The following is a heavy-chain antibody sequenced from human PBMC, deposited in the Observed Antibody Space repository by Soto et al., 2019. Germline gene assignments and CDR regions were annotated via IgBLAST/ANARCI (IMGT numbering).Heavy chain of an antibody. Sequence: QVQLVESGGGVVQPGTSLRLSCAASGFTFRTYGMHWVRQAPGKGLEWVAVISNDESYKSYADSVKGRFTIHRDNSKNTLYLQMSSLRAEDTAVYYCAKANLREFDHWGQGTLVTVSS. V-gene: IGHV3-30*18. CDR1: GFTFRTYG. D-gene: IGHD4-17*01. CDR3: AKANLREFDH. J-gene: IGHJ4*02. CDR2: ISNDESYK.